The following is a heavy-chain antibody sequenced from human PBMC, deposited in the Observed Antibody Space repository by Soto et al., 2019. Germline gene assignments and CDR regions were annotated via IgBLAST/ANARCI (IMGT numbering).Heavy chain of an antibody. V-gene: IGHV4-34*01. D-gene: IGHD3-10*01. CDR2: INHSGST. Sequence: ETLSLTCAVYGGSFSGYHWSWIRQPPGKGLEWIGEINHSGSTKYNPSLGSRGTISLDTSKNQISLSMRSVTAADTAIYFCVRDLNGSGDYWGQGTLVTVSS. J-gene: IGHJ4*02. CDR1: GGSFSGYH. CDR3: VRDLNGSGDY.